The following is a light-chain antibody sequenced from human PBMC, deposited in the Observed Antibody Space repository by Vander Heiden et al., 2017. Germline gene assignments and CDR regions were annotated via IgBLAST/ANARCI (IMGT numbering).Light chain of an antibody. V-gene: IGKV3-11*01. J-gene: IGKJ4*01. Sequence: EIVLTQSPAPLSLSPGEKATLSCRASQSVSSYLAWFQQKPGQAPRLLISDASNRTTGVPARFSGSGSGTDFTLTISSLVPEDFAVYYCHQRSSWPLTFGGGTKVEIK. CDR2: DAS. CDR1: QSVSSY. CDR3: HQRSSWPLT.